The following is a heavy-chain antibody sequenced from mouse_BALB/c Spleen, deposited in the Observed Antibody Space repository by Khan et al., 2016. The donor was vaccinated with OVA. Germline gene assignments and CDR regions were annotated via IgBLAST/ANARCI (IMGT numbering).Heavy chain of an antibody. D-gene: IGHD2-10*01. V-gene: IGHV9-3-1*01. CDR3: ARPPYFSYVMVY. CDR1: GDTFRNYG. CDR2: INTYTGEP. J-gene: IGHJ4*01. Sequence: QIQLVQSGPELKKPGETVKISCKASGDTFRNYGMYWVKQAPGKGLKWMGWINTYTGEPTYADDFKGRFAFSLETSASTAYLQINNLKNEDTATYFCARPPYFSYVMVYWGQGTSVTVSS.